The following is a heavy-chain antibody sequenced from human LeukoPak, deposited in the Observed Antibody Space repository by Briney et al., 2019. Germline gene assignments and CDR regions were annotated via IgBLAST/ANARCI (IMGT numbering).Heavy chain of an antibody. CDR3: ARLRINGNRDY. V-gene: IGHV4-59*08. J-gene: IGHJ4*02. D-gene: IGHD1-14*01. CDR1: GASISSYY. Sequence: SETLSLTCTVSGASISSYYWSWIRQPPGKGLEWIGHIYYSGSTNYNPSLNSRVTISVDTSRNQFSLKLSSVTAADTAVYFCARLRINGNRDYWGQGTLVTVSS. CDR2: IYYSGST.